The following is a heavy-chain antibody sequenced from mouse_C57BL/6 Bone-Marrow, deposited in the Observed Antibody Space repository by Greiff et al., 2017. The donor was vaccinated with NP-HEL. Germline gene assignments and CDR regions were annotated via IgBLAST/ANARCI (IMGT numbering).Heavy chain of an antibody. CDR1: GFTFSSYG. V-gene: IGHV5-6*02. CDR2: ISRGGSYT. Sequence: DVKLVESGGDLVKPGGSLKLSCAASGFTFSSYGMSWVRQTPDKRLEWVATISRGGSYTYYPDSVKGRFTISRDHAKNTLYLQMSSLKSEDTAMYYCARQVYYSNYGGYAMGYWGQGTSVTVSS. J-gene: IGHJ4*01. D-gene: IGHD2-5*01. CDR3: ARQVYYSNYGGYAMGY.